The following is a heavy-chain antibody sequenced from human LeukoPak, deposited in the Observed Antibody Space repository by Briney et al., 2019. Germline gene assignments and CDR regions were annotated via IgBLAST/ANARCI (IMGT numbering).Heavy chain of an antibody. CDR2: INPNSGGT. J-gene: IGHJ4*02. D-gene: IGHD5-18*01. V-gene: IGHV1-2*04. CDR1: GYTFTGYY. Sequence: ASVKVSCKASGYTFTGYYMHWVRQAPGQGLEWMGWINPNSGGTNYAQKFQGWVTMTRDTSISTAYMELSRLRSDDTAVYYCARYGYSYGLSFDYWGQGTLVTVSS. CDR3: ARYGYSYGLSFDY.